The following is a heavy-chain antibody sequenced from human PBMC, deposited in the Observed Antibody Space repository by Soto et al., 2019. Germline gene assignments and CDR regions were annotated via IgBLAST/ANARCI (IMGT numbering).Heavy chain of an antibody. CDR1: GYTFTSFY. J-gene: IGHJ4*02. Sequence: QVQLVQSGAEVKNPGASVKLSCKASGYTFTSFYIHWVRQAPGQGLEWMALINPNGGSTNYAPNLQGRFTLTRDTSTNTVYIELSSLGSEDTAVYYCARGLTSGDYWCQGTLVTVSS. CDR2: INPNGGST. D-gene: IGHD7-27*01. V-gene: IGHV1-46*01. CDR3: ARGLTSGDY.